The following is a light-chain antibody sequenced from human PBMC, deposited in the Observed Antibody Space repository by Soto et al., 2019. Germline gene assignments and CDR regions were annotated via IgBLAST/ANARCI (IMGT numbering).Light chain of an antibody. Sequence: QSALTQPASVSGSPGQSITISCTGTSSDVGAYNYVSWYQQYPGRVPKLMIYEVSNRPSGISNRFSGSKSGDTASLTISGLQTEDEADYYCSSKTSSIAYVFGTGTKLTVL. CDR1: SSDVGAYNY. CDR3: SSKTSSIAYV. V-gene: IGLV2-14*01. J-gene: IGLJ1*01. CDR2: EVS.